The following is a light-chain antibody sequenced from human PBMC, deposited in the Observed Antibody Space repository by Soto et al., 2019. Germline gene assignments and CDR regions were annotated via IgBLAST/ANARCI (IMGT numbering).Light chain of an antibody. V-gene: IGLV2-8*01. CDR3: SSYAGGNNFGV. J-gene: IGLJ1*01. CDR1: SSDVGGYNY. Sequence: QSVLTQPPSASGSPGQSVTISCTGTSSDVGGYNYVSWYQQHPGKAPKLMIYEVSKRPSGVPDRFSGSKSDNTASLTVSGLQAEDEADYYCSSYAGGNNFGVFGTGTKVTVL. CDR2: EVS.